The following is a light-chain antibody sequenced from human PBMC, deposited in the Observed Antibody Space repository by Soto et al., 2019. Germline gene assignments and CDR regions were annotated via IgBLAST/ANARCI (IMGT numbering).Light chain of an antibody. Sequence: TQSPSTLSASVGDRVTITCRASQSISSWLAWYQQKPGKAPKLLIYDASSLESGVPSRFSGSGSGTEFTLTISSLQPDDFATYYCQQYNSYWWTFGQGTKVEIK. CDR2: DAS. CDR1: QSISSW. CDR3: QQYNSYWWT. V-gene: IGKV1-5*01. J-gene: IGKJ1*01.